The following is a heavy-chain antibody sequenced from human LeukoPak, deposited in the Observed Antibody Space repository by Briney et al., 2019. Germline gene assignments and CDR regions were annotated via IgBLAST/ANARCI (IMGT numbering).Heavy chain of an antibody. D-gene: IGHD1-7*01. CDR1: GFTFSSYS. CDR2: ISSSSSTI. Sequence: PGGSLRLSCAASGFTFSSYSMNWVRQAPGKGLEWVSYISSSSSTIYYADSVKGRFTISRDNAKNSLYLQMNSLRAEDTAVYYCARGSSGKNWNYVEGYFDYWGQGTLVTVSS. V-gene: IGHV3-48*01. CDR3: ARGSSGKNWNYVEGYFDY. J-gene: IGHJ4*02.